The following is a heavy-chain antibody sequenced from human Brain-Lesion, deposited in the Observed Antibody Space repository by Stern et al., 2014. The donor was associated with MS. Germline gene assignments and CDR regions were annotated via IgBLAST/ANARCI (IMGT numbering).Heavy chain of an antibody. Sequence: VQLVESGPGLVKPSETLSLTCTVSGGSISSSTYYWAWIRQPPGKGLEGIGNIYYSGFTYYNPSLKSRFTISVDMSKNQFSLKLSSVTAADTAIYYCARHDSVPRPSQLYSARDRGPGYFDYWGQGTLVTVSS. V-gene: IGHV4-39*01. CDR2: IYYSGFT. J-gene: IGHJ4*02. CDR3: ARHDSVPRPSQLYSARDRGPGYFDY. CDR1: GGSISSSTYY. D-gene: IGHD1-26*01.